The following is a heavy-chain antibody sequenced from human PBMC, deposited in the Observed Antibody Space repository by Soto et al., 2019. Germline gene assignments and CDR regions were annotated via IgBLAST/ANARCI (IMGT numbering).Heavy chain of an antibody. D-gene: IGHD6-13*01. CDR2: ISYDGSSK. J-gene: IGHJ4*02. CDR1: GFTFSNYA. V-gene: IGHV3-30-3*01. CDR3: ARRMSDSSYWYLVDY. Sequence: GGSLRLSCAASGFTFSNYAMHWVRQAPGKGLEWVAVISYDGSSKYYGDSVKGRFTISRDNSENTLYLQMNSLRVEDTAVFYCARRMSDSSYWYLVDYWGQGTPVTVPQ.